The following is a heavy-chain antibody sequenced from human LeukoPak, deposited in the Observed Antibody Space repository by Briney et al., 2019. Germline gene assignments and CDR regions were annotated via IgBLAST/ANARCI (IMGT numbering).Heavy chain of an antibody. V-gene: IGHV1-46*01. D-gene: IGHD2-2*01. Sequence: ASVKVSCKASGCTFTSYYMHWVRQAPGQGLEWMGIVNPSGGSTSYAQKFQGRVTMTRDTSTSTVYMELSSLRSEDTAVYYCARGGGSLPDIVVVPAALGMGFGYWGQGTLVTVSS. J-gene: IGHJ4*02. CDR3: ARGGGSLPDIVVVPAALGMGFGY. CDR1: GCTFTSYY. CDR2: VNPSGGST.